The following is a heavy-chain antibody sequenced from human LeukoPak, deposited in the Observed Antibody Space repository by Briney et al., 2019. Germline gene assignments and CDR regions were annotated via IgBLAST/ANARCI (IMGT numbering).Heavy chain of an antibody. Sequence: GGSLRLSCAAHGLNFDDHAMPWGRQAPGKGLERDQGISWYSGSITYADSEKGRFTISKDNAKNPLHLQMNSLRAEDTAVYYCARAPAMEISLYYWGQGTLVTGSS. CDR3: ARAPAMEISLYY. D-gene: IGHD5-18*01. CDR1: GLNFDDHA. J-gene: IGHJ4*02. CDR2: ISWYSGSI. V-gene: IGHV3-9*01.